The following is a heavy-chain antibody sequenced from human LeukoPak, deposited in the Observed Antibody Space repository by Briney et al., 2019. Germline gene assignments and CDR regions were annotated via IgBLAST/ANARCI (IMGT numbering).Heavy chain of an antibody. J-gene: IGHJ4*02. V-gene: IGHV3-7*01. Sequence: GGSLRLSCAASGSTISTYWMSWVRQAPGKGLEWVANIKQDGSDKYYVDFVKGRFTISRDNAKNSLSLQMNGLRAEDTAVYYCATVRSGYVFDYWGQGTLVTVSS. CDR3: ATVRSGYVFDY. CDR1: GSTISTYW. CDR2: IKQDGSDK. D-gene: IGHD3-3*01.